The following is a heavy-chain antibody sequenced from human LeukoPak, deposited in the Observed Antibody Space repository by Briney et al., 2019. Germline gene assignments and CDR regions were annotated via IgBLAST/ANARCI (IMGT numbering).Heavy chain of an antibody. CDR1: GGSFSGYY. Sequence: SETLSLTCAVCGGSFSGYYWSWIRQPPGKGLEWIGEINHSGSTNYNPSLKSRVTISVDTSKNQFSLKLSSVTAADTAVYYCARGLQGFDPWGQGTLVTVSS. V-gene: IGHV4-34*01. CDR3: ARGLQGFDP. CDR2: INHSGST. J-gene: IGHJ5*02.